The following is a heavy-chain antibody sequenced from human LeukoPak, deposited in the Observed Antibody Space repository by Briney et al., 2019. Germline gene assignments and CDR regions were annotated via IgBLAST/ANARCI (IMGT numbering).Heavy chain of an antibody. Sequence: SETLSLTCTVSSGSVNSYYWNWIRQPPGKGLEWIGYIYYSGSTNYNPSLKSRVTISVDTSKNQFSLKLSSVTAADTAVYYCALRGIAVAANQAWGQGTLVTVSS. J-gene: IGHJ5*02. CDR2: IYYSGST. CDR1: SGSVNSYY. D-gene: IGHD6-19*01. V-gene: IGHV4-59*02. CDR3: ALRGIAVAANQA.